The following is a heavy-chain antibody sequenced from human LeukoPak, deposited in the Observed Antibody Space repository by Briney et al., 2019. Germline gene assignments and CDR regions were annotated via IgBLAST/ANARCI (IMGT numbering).Heavy chain of an antibody. J-gene: IGHJ6*03. CDR2: IYYSGST. Sequence: SQTLSLTCTVSGGSISSGDYYWSWIRQPPGKGLEWIRYIYYSGSTYYNPSLKSRVTISVDTSKNQFSLKLSSVTAADTAVYYCARVKDCSSTSCYNLVYYYYMDVWGKGTTVTVSS. V-gene: IGHV4-30-4*08. CDR1: GGSISSGDYY. D-gene: IGHD2-2*02. CDR3: ARVKDCSSTSCYNLVYYYYMDV.